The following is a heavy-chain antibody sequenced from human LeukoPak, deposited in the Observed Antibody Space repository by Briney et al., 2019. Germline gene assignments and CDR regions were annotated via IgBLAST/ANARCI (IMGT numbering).Heavy chain of an antibody. Sequence: GGSLRLSCAASGFTFSSYWMSWVRQAPGKGLEWVANIKQDGSEKYYVDSVKGRFTISRDNAKNSLYLQMNSLRAEDTAVYYCARVAQDTMIVVVIRYYYYYYMDAWGKGTTVTISS. CDR3: ARVAQDTMIVVVIRYYYYYYMDA. D-gene: IGHD3-22*01. CDR2: IKQDGSEK. J-gene: IGHJ6*03. CDR1: GFTFSSYW. V-gene: IGHV3-7*01.